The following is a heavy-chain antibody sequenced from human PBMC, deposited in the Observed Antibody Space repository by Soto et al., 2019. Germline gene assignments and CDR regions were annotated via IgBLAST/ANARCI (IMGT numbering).Heavy chain of an antibody. CDR3: ARGGGDDGYSSSWYFDY. V-gene: IGHV3-74*01. D-gene: IGHD6-13*01. Sequence: GSLRVSCAASGFTFSSYWMHWGRQAPWKGLVWVSRINSDGSSTSYADSVKGRFTISRDNAKNTLYLQMNSLRAEDTAVYYCARGGGDDGYSSSWYFDYWGQGT. J-gene: IGHJ4*02. CDR1: GFTFSSYW. CDR2: INSDGSST.